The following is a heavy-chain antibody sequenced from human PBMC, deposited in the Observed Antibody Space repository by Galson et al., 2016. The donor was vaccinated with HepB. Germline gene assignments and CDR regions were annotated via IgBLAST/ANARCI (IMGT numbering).Heavy chain of an antibody. CDR1: GYTFTTHG. Sequence: QSGAEVKKPGASVKVSCRTSGYTFTTHGISWVRQAPGQGLEWMGWISVDNGNTHYDQKVQGRVTMTTDASTSTAYMELRSLRSDDTAVYYCARLRRGYRDYINSYYGMDVWGQGTTVTVSS. CDR2: ISVDNGNT. CDR3: ARLRRGYRDYINSYYGMDV. D-gene: IGHD4-17*01. V-gene: IGHV1-18*01. J-gene: IGHJ6*02.